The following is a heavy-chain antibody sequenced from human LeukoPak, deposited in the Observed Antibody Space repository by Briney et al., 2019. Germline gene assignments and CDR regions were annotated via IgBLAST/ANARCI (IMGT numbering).Heavy chain of an antibody. CDR1: GFTFCSYA. CDR2: ISGSGGST. V-gene: IGHV3-23*01. CDR3: AKGSLLWFGLDY. Sequence: GGSLRLSCAASGFTFCSYAMSWVRQAPGKGLKWVSAISGSGGSTYYADPVKGRFTISRDNSKNTLYLQMNSLRAEDTAVYYCAKGSLLWFGLDYWGQGTLVTVSS. J-gene: IGHJ4*02. D-gene: IGHD3-10*01.